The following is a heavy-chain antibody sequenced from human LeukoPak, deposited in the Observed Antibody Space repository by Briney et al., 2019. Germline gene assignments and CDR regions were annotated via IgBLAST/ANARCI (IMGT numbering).Heavy chain of an antibody. CDR1: GFSFSDAW. Sequence: PGGSLRLSCAASGFSFSDAWMSWVHQAPGKGLEWLGRTKSKNDGGTTHYAAPVKGRLTISRDDSKNTLYLEMSGLKTDDTALYYCTAGTMVRGEILLGGSHWGQGTLVTVFS. V-gene: IGHV3-15*01. CDR3: TAGTMVRGEILLGGSH. CDR2: TKSKNDGGTT. J-gene: IGHJ4*02. D-gene: IGHD3-10*01.